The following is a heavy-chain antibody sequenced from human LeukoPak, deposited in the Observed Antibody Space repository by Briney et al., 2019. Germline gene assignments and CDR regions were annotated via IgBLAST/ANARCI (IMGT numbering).Heavy chain of an antibody. CDR1: RGPISSHY. V-gene: IGHV4-59*11. J-gene: IGHJ6*02. Sequence: SETLSLTCTVSRGPISSHYWSWIRQPPGKGLEWIGYIYYSGSTNYNPSLKSRVTISVDTSKNRFSLKLSSVTAADTAVYYCARDSPIGMGYYYGMDVWGQGTTVTVSS. CDR3: ARDSPIGMGYYYGMDV. D-gene: IGHD1-26*01. CDR2: IYYSGST.